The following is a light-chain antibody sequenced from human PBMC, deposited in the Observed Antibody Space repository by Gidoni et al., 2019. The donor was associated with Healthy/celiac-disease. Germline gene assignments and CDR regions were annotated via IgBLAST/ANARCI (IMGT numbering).Light chain of an antibody. V-gene: IGKV3-11*01. J-gene: IGKJ4*01. CDR3: QQRSNWPLT. CDR1: QSVSSY. Sequence: EIVLTQSPATLSLSPGERATLSCRASQSVSSYLAWYQQKPGQAPKLLIYEASNRATGIPARFSGGGSGTDYTLTISSLEPEDLAVYYCQQRSNWPLTFGGGTKVEIK. CDR2: EAS.